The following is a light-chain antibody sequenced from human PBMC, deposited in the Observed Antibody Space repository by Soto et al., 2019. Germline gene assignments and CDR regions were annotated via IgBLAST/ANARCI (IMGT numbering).Light chain of an antibody. CDR1: ESIKGR. J-gene: IGKJ1*01. CDR2: EPS. CDR3: QQYNNHGT. Sequence: EIQETQVPSTPFAYVGDRVTITFRASESIKGRLAWYQQKPGKAPKPLIYEPSGLKGGVPSRFSGGGSGTEFTLPISSLHPYDFATYYCQQYNNHGTFGQGTK. V-gene: IGKV1-5*01.